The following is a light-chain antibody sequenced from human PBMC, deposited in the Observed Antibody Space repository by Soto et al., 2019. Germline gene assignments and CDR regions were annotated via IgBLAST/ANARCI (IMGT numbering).Light chain of an antibody. J-gene: IGKJ4*01. CDR3: QQYSRFPLT. CDR1: QTIHSW. Sequence: DIQMTQSPSTLSASVGYRVTITCRASQTIHSWLAWYQQKPGKAPKVLIYDASSLKSEVPSRFRGSGSGTDFTLTISSLQADDFATYYCQQYSRFPLTFGGGTKVDIK. CDR2: DAS. V-gene: IGKV1-5*01.